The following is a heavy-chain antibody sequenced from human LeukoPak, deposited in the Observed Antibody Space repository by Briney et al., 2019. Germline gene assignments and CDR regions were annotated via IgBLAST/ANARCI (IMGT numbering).Heavy chain of an antibody. D-gene: IGHD5-12*01. CDR1: GGSFSGYY. V-gene: IGHV4-34*01. J-gene: IGHJ5*02. CDR3: ARGPTFRGSGYDLGWFDP. CDR2: INHSGTT. Sequence: PSETLSLTCAVYGGSFSGYYWSWIRQPPGKGLEWIGEINHSGTTNYNPSLKSRVTISVDTSKNQFSLKLSSVTAADTVVYYCARGPTFRGSGYDLGWFDPWGQGTLVTVSS.